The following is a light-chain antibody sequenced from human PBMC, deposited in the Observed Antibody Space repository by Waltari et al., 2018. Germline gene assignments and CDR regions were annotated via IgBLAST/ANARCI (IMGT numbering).Light chain of an antibody. CDR2: GKN. CDR1: SPLTSL. V-gene: IGLV3-19*01. J-gene: IGLJ2*01. CDR3: SSRDSSASHVL. Sequence: SSELTQDPAVSVALGQTVRITCQGASPLTSLPSWYPQKSGQAPILVLFGKNKRPPGIPDRFSGYNSETTTSLTITGAQAEDEADYYCSSRDSSASHVLFAGGTKLTVL.